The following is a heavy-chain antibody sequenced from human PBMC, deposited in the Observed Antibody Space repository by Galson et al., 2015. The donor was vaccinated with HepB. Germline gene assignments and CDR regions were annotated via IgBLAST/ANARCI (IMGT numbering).Heavy chain of an antibody. J-gene: IGHJ4*02. D-gene: IGHD1-26*01. CDR2: ISYDGTYR. CDR3: ARDIGVGGTLGVPDC. V-gene: IGHV3-30-3*01. Sequence: SLRLSCAASGFIFTNHAMHWIRQAPGKPLEFVAAISYDGTYRPDADSAKGRFTISRDNSKKMLYLQMNSLRVEDTAMYYCARDIGVGGTLGVPDCWGQGALVTVSS. CDR1: GFIFTNHA.